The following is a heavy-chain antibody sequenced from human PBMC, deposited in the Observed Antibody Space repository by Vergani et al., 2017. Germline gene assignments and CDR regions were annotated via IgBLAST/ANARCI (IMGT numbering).Heavy chain of an antibody. V-gene: IGHV3-23*04. CDR2: ISGSGGTT. Sequence: EVQLVESGGGLVQPGGSLRLSCGASGFTFSSYWMHWVRQAPGKGLVWVSAISGSGGTTYYADSVKGRFTISSDNSKNTLYLQMNSLRAEDTAVYYCAKDPGQGGGHFQHWGQGTLVTVSS. D-gene: IGHD2-15*01. CDR3: AKDPGQGGGHFQH. CDR1: GFTFSSYW. J-gene: IGHJ1*01.